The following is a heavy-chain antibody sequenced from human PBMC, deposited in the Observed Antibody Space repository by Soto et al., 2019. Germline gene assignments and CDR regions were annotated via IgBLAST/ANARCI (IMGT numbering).Heavy chain of an antibody. Sequence: EVQLVESGGGLVKPGGSLRLSCAASGFTFSSYSMNWVRQAPGKGLEWVSSISSSSSYIYYADSVKGRFTISRDNAKNSLYLQMNILRAEDTAVYYCARDGGITMVRGTDYWGQGTLVTVSS. V-gene: IGHV3-21*01. CDR1: GFTFSSYS. CDR3: ARDGGITMVRGTDY. CDR2: ISSSSSYI. D-gene: IGHD3-10*01. J-gene: IGHJ4*02.